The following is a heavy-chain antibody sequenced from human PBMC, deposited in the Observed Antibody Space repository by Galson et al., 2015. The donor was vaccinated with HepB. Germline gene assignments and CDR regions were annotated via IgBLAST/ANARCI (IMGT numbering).Heavy chain of an antibody. J-gene: IGHJ3*02. CDR1: GGTFSSYA. V-gene: IGHV1-69*04. D-gene: IGHD5-18*01. Sequence: SVKVSCKASGGTFSSYAISWVRQAPGQGLEWMGRIIPILGIANYAQKFQGRVTITADKSTSTAYMELSSLRSEDTAVYYCARDRSTVDTAMGGHGAFDIWGQGTMVTVSS. CDR3: ARDRSTVDTAMGGHGAFDI. CDR2: IIPILGIA.